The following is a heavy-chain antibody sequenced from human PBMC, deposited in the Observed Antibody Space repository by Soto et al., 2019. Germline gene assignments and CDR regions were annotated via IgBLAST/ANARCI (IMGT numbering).Heavy chain of an antibody. CDR1: GGSISGEGYY. J-gene: IGHJ5*02. Sequence: QVQLQESGPGLVEPSQTLSLTCTVSGGSISGEGYYWSWIRQYSGRGLEWIGYIHYTGSTYYNPPLESRVIIPVDTSKTQFSLNLSSVTAADPAVYYCARAWTATAGWANWFDRWGQGTLVTVSS. V-gene: IGHV4-31*03. CDR2: IHYTGST. CDR3: ARAWTATAGWANWFDR. D-gene: IGHD6-13*01.